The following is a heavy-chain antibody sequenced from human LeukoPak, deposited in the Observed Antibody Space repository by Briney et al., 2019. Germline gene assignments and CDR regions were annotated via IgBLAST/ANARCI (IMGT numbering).Heavy chain of an antibody. CDR1: GYTFTGYY. V-gene: IGHV1-2*02. CDR3: ARDLPLIAAAGTEEYFQH. Sequence: ASVKVSCKASGYTFTGYYMHWVRQAPGQGLEWMGWINPNSGGTNYAQKFQGGVTMTRDTSISTAYMELSRLRSDDTAVYYCARDLPLIAAAGTEEYFQHWGQGTLVTVSS. J-gene: IGHJ1*01. CDR2: INPNSGGT. D-gene: IGHD6-13*01.